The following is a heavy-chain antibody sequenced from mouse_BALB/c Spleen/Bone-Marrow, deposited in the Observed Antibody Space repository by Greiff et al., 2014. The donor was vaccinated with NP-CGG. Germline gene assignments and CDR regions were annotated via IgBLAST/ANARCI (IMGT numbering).Heavy chain of an antibody. Sequence: VQLQQSGGGLVQPGGSRKLSCAASGFTFSSFGMHWVRQAPEKGLEWVAYISSGSSTIYYADTVKGRFTISRDNPKNTLFLQMTSLRSEDTAMYDCARDDYDYAMDYWGQGTSVTVSS. D-gene: IGHD2-4*01. CDR2: ISSGSSTI. J-gene: IGHJ4*01. V-gene: IGHV5-17*02. CDR1: GFTFSSFG. CDR3: ARDDYDYAMDY.